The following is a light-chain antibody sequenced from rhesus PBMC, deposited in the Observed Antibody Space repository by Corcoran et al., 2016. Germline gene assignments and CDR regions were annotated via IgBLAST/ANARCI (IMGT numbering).Light chain of an antibody. Sequence: DIQMTQSPSSLSASVGDTVTITCRASQSISSWLDWYQQKPGKAPKLLIYKASSLQSGVPSRFSGSGDGTDFTLTTSGLQPEDFDTYYCLQYSGRPWTFGQGTKVEIK. CDR2: KAS. V-gene: IGKV1-22*01. CDR3: LQYSGRPWT. J-gene: IGKJ1*01. CDR1: QSISSW.